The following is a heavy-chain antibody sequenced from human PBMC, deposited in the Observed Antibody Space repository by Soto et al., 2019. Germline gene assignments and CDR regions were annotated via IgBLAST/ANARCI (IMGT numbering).Heavy chain of an antibody. CDR2: ISYSGST. V-gene: IGHV4-61*08. CDR1: GGFLSSGAYY. Sequence: QVQLQESGPGLVKPSETLSLTCTVSGGFLSSGAYYWSWIRQPPGKGLEYIGYISYSGSTNYNASLKSRVTISGDTSKRQLSLKLTSVTAADTAIYYCARRSHSGAYDGLDVWGQGTTVTVSS. CDR3: ARRSHSGAYDGLDV. J-gene: IGHJ6*02. D-gene: IGHD1-26*01.